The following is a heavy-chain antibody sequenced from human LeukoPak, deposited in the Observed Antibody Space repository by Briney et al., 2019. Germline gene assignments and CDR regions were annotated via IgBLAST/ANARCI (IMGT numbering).Heavy chain of an antibody. J-gene: IGHJ4*02. CDR2: IYSGGST. Sequence: GGSLRLSCAASGFTVSSNYMSWVRQAPGKGLEWVSVIYSGGSTYYADSVKGRFTISRDTSKNTLYLQMNSLRAEDTAVYYCASTEGYCSGGSCYWAFDYWGQGTLVTVSS. CDR3: ASTEGYCSGGSCYWAFDY. CDR1: GFTVSSNY. V-gene: IGHV3-66*01. D-gene: IGHD2-15*01.